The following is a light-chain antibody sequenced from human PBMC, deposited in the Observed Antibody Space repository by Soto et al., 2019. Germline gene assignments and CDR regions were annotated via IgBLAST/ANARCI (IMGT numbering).Light chain of an antibody. V-gene: IGKV1-9*01. J-gene: IGKJ5*01. CDR2: AAS. CDR3: QQLNSYPIT. Sequence: DIQLTQSPSFLSASVGDRVTITCRASQGLSSDLAWSQQKPGKAPKLLIYAASTLQSGVPSRFSGSGSGTEFTLTISSLQTEDCATYDCQQLNSYPITFGQGTRLEIK. CDR1: QGLSSD.